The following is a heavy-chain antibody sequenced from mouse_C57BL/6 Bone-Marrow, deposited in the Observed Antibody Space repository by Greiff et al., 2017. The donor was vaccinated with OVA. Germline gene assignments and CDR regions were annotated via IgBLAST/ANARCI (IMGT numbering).Heavy chain of an antibody. D-gene: IGHD1-1*01. CDR3: TTRIYYVN. CDR1: GFNIKDDY. J-gene: IGHJ2*01. V-gene: IGHV14-4*01. CDR2: IDPENGDT. Sequence: EVKLQESGAELVRPGASVKLSCTASGFNIKDDYMHWVKQRPEQGLEWIGWIDPENGDTEYASKFQGKATITADTSSNTAYLQLSSLTSEDTAVYYCTTRIYYVNWGQGTTLTVSS.